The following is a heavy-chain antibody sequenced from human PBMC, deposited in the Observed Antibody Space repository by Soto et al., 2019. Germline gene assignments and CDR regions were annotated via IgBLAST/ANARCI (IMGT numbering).Heavy chain of an antibody. CDR1: GFTFSSYW. CDR2: MNEDGGTT. Sequence: GGSLRLSCAASGFTFSSYWMHWVRQAPGKGLVWVSRMNEDGGTTDYADSVKRRFTISRDNAKNTLYLQMNSLRVEDTAVYYCASDLSGRADVWGQGTTVTVSS. D-gene: IGHD3-10*01. V-gene: IGHV3-74*01. CDR3: ASDLSGRADV. J-gene: IGHJ6*02.